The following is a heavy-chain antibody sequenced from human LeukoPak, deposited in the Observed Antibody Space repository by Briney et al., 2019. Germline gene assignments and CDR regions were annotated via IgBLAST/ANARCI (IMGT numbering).Heavy chain of an antibody. V-gene: IGHV4-4*07. J-gene: IGHJ4*02. CDR1: GGSISSYY. D-gene: IGHD6-19*01. CDR3: ASSSSGWFWNY. CDR2: IYTSGST. Sequence: SETLSLTCTVSGGSISSYYWSWIRQPAGKGLEWIRRIYTSGSTNYNPSLKSRVTMSVDTSKKQFSLNLTSVTAADTAVYYCASSSSGWFWNYWGQGTLVTVSS.